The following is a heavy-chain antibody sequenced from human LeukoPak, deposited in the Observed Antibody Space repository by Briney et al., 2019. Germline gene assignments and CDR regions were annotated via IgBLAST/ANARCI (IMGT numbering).Heavy chain of an antibody. CDR1: GFTFSNYA. J-gene: IGHJ4*02. V-gene: IGHV3-23*01. CDR3: AKGRRDGHNFDFDY. D-gene: IGHD5-24*01. CDR2: ISGGGGTT. Sequence: GGSLRLSCAASGFTFSNYAMNWVRQAPGKGLEWVSTISGGGGTTYYADSVKGRFTISRDSSKNTLYLQMNSLRAEDTAAYYCAKGRRDGHNFDFDYWGQGTLVTVSP.